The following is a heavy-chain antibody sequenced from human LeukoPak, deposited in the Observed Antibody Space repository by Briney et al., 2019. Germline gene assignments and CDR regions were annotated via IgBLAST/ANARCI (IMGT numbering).Heavy chain of an antibody. Sequence: GGSLGLSCAASGFNLRDYWMHWVRQAPGKGLVWVSRLGTDGTYTNYADSATGRFTISRDNAKNTLYLQMDSLRAEDTSFYYCVRDPSNSGNWFDLWGQGTLVTVSS. D-gene: IGHD4-11*01. CDR2: LGTDGTYT. J-gene: IGHJ5*02. V-gene: IGHV3-74*01. CDR1: GFNLRDYW. CDR3: VRDPSNSGNWFDL.